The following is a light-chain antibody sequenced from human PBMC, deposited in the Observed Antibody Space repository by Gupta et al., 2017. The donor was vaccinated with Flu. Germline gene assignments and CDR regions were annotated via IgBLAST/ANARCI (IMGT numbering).Light chain of an antibody. V-gene: IGLV1-44*01. CDR3: AAWDDSLNAV. CDR1: NSNIGTDT. J-gene: IGLJ3*02. Sequence: QPVLTQRLSASGTPGQRVTIACSGSNSNIGTDTVNGYQQLPGAAPKLLIYNNDPRPAGVPDRVSGSKSGASASLAISGLQSEDEADYYCAAWDDSLNAVFGSGTKLTVL. CDR2: NND.